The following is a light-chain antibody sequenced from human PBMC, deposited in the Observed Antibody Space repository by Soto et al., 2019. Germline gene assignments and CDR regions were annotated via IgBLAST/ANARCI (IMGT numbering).Light chain of an antibody. CDR3: QQSYNTPQT. V-gene: IGKV1-39*01. CDR1: QTITNY. CDR2: ATD. Sequence: DIQMTQSPSSLSASVGDRVTITCLASQTITNYLSWYQQQSGKAPKLLIYATDTLQSGVPSRFSGSGSGTDYTLTISSLQPEDFATYYCQQSYNTPQTFGQ. J-gene: IGKJ1*01.